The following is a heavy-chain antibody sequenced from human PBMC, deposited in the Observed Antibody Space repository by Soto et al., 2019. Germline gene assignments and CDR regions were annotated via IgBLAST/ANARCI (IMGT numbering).Heavy chain of an antibody. V-gene: IGHV3-49*05. J-gene: IGHJ4*02. Sequence: EVQLVESGGGLAKPGRSLRLSCTTSGFTFGDYAMSWFRQAPGKGLEWVCFIRSKAYGGTTEYAASVKGRFTISRDDSKSIAYLQMNSLKIEDTAVYYCSRGRMATITPFLFDYWGQGTLVTVSS. CDR2: IRSKAYGGTT. D-gene: IGHD5-12*01. CDR1: GFTFGDYA. CDR3: SRGRMATITPFLFDY.